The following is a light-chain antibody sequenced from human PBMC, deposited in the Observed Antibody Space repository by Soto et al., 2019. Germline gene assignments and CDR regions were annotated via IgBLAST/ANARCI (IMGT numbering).Light chain of an antibody. J-gene: IGLJ2*01. CDR2: DVT. CDR1: SSDIGGYDY. V-gene: IGLV2-11*01. Sequence: QSALTQPRSVSGSPGQSVTISCTGTSSDIGGYDYVSWYQHHPGKAPKLIIYDVTRRPSGVPDRFSGSKSGNTASLTISGLQAEDEADYYCCSYAESNTVLFGGGTKLTVL. CDR3: CSYAESNTVL.